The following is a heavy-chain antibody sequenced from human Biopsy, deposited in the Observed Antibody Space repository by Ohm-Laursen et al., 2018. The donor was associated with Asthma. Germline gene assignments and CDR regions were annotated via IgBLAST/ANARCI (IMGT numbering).Heavy chain of an antibody. Sequence: SDTLSLTWIVSGDAMSTSGSYWGWIRQSPGKGLEWIGSIYYSGRTYYNPSLESRVTISADTSKNHFPLKVTSVTAADTAVYYCARAVSSSSYWYFDLWGRGDLVTVSS. CDR3: ARAVSSSSYWYFDL. CDR2: IYYSGRT. J-gene: IGHJ2*01. V-gene: IGHV4-39*02. D-gene: IGHD6-6*01. CDR1: GDAMSTSGSY.